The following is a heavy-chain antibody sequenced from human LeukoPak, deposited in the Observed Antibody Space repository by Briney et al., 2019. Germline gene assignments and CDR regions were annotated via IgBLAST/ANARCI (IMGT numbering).Heavy chain of an antibody. D-gene: IGHD2-2*01. V-gene: IGHV4-59*01. CDR1: GGSISSYY. CDR2: IYYSGST. CDR3: ARTIVVVPAASDYYYYYYMDV. J-gene: IGHJ6*03. Sequence: PSETLSLTCTVSGGSISSYYWSWIRQPPGKGLEWIGYIYYSGSTNYNPSLKSRVTISVDTSKNQFSLKLSSVTAADTAVYYCARTIVVVPAASDYYYYYYMDVWGKGTAVTVSS.